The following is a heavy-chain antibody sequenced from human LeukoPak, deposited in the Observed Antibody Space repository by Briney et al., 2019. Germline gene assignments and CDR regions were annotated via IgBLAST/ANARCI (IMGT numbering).Heavy chain of an antibody. CDR1: GFTFSNAW. J-gene: IGHJ4*02. D-gene: IGHD2-2*02. Sequence: GGSLRLSCAASGFTFSNAWMRWVRQAPGKGLEWVGRIKSKTYGGTTDYAAPVKGRFTISRDDSKNTLYLQMNSLKTEDTAGYYCTTVTVGYTTTCPYWGQGTLVTVSS. CDR2: IKSKTYGGTT. V-gene: IGHV3-15*01. CDR3: TTVTVGYTTTCPY.